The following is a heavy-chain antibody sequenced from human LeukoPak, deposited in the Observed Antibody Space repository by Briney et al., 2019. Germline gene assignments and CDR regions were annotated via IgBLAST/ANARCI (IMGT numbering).Heavy chain of an antibody. CDR1: GGTFTSYY. CDR3: TRAYYGDYMRDAFDI. Sequence: ASVKVSCKASGGTFTSYYLHWVRQAPGQGLEWMGIINPGGGTTDYAQKFQGRVTMTRDTSTSTVYMELSSLRSEDTAVYYCTRAYYGDYMRDAFDIWGQGTMVTVSS. D-gene: IGHD4-17*01. J-gene: IGHJ3*02. CDR2: INPGGGTT. V-gene: IGHV1-46*01.